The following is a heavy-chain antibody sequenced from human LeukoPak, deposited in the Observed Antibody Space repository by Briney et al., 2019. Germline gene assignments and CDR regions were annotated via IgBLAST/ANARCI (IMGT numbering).Heavy chain of an antibody. V-gene: IGHV4-59*08. J-gene: IGHJ3*01. CDR1: GGSISSHY. CDR3: ARDDYGVFDAFDV. CDR2: IYNSGST. Sequence: PSETLSLTCTVSGGSISSHYWSWIRQPPGKGLEWIGYIYNSGSTNYNPPLKSRVTISLDTSKNQFSLHLTSVTAADTAVYFCARDDYGVFDAFDVWGQGTVVTVSS. D-gene: IGHD3-16*01.